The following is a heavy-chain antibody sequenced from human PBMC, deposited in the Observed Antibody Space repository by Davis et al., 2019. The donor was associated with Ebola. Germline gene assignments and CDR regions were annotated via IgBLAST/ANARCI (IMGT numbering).Heavy chain of an antibody. J-gene: IGHJ4*02. V-gene: IGHV1-69*06. Sequence: SVKVSCKASGGTFSSYAISWVRQAPGQGLEWMGGIIPIFGTANYAQKFQGRVTITADKSTSTAYMELRSLRSDDTAVYYCAREVQWLVPDYWGQGTLVTVSS. CDR2: IIPIFGTA. CDR3: AREVQWLVPDY. D-gene: IGHD6-19*01. CDR1: GGTFSSYA.